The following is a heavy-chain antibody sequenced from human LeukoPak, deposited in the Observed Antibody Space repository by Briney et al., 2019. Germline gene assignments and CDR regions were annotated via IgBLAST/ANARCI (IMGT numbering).Heavy chain of an antibody. D-gene: IGHD6-19*01. V-gene: IGHV3-74*01. J-gene: IGHJ4*02. CDR2: INSDGTSL. Sequence: GGSLRLSCAASGFTFSNYWMHWVRQAPGKGLVWVSRINSDGTSLNYADSVKGRFTISRDNAKNTLFLQMNSLRVEDTAVYYCARAPGGWIDYWAQGTLVTVSS. CDR1: GFTFSNYW. CDR3: ARAPGGWIDY.